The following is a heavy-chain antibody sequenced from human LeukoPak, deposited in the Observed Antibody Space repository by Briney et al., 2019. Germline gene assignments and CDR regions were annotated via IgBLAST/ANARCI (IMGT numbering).Heavy chain of an antibody. CDR2: IGSDGGHI. J-gene: IGHJ4*02. V-gene: IGHV3-21*05. Sequence: GGSLRLSCAASGFAFSSFSMNWVRQAPGKGLEWISYIGSDGGHIYYADSVKGRFTISRDNAKNSLYLQMNSLRADDTAVYYCMRDTQWAFDSWGQGTLVTVSS. CDR3: MRDTQWAFDS. D-gene: IGHD2-15*01. CDR1: GFAFSSFS.